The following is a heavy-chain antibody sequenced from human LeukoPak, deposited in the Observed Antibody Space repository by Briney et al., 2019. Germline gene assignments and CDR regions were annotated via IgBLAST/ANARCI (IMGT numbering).Heavy chain of an antibody. CDR2: IWYDGSNK. CDR1: GFTFSSYG. V-gene: IGHV3-33*01. J-gene: IGHJ6*02. D-gene: IGHD3-10*01. CDR3: ARENELWFGESGGMDV. Sequence: GGSLRLSCAASGFTFSSYGMHWVRQAPGKGLEWVAVIWYDGSNKYYADSVKGRFTISRDNSKNTLYLQMNSLRAEDTAVYYCARENELWFGESGGMDVWGQGTTVTVSS.